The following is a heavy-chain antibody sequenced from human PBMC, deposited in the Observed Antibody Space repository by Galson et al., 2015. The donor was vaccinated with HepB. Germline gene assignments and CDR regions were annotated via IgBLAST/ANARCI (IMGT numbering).Heavy chain of an antibody. D-gene: IGHD2-21*02. J-gene: IGHJ3*02. Sequence: SVKVSCKDSGYTFTSYGISWVRQAPGQGLEWMGWISAYNGNTNYAQKLQGRVTMTTDTSTSTAYMELRSLRSDDTAMYYCARDHVGVTYRIDAFDIWVQGTMGTVSS. CDR3: ARDHVGVTYRIDAFDI. CDR1: GYTFTSYG. CDR2: ISAYNGNT. V-gene: IGHV1-18*01.